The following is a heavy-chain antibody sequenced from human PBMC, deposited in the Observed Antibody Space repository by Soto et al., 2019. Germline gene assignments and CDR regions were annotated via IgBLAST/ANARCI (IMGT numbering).Heavy chain of an antibody. CDR1: GGTFSNYA. CDR3: ARDRSAAVTGASLQFDS. D-gene: IGHD6-25*01. Sequence: GASVKVSCKAPGGTFSNYAITWVRQAPGQGLEWMGRTIPIFDTTTYAQQFQGRVTITADKSTNTAYMELNNLRSEDTSMYYCARDRSAAVTGASLQFDSWGQGTLVTVSS. CDR2: TIPIFDTT. V-gene: IGHV1-69*06. J-gene: IGHJ4*02.